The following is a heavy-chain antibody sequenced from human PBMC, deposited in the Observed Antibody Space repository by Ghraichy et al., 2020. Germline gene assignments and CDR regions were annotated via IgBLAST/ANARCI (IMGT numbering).Heavy chain of an antibody. CDR2: ISYSGST. Sequence: SETLSLTCSVSGASISNSHYYTWIRQPPGKGLEWIGDISYSGSTNYNPSLKSRVTISLDASKNQFYLKLTSVTAADTAIYYCARGPGSGWYDSWGQGTLVTVSS. CDR1: GASISNSHY. V-gene: IGHV4-59*11. J-gene: IGHJ5*01. D-gene: IGHD6-19*01. CDR3: ARGPGSGWYDS.